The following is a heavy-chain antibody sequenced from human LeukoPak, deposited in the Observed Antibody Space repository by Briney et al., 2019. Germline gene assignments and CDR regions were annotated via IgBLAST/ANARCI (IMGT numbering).Heavy chain of an antibody. D-gene: IGHD4-17*01. CDR2: IYSGGST. Sequence: GGSLRLSCAVSGFTFSSYGMHWVRQAPGKGLEWVSVIYSGGSTYYADSVKGRFTISRDNSKNTLYLQMNSLRAEDTAVYYCAREAVTRNYFDYWGQGTLVTVSS. J-gene: IGHJ4*02. CDR3: AREAVTRNYFDY. CDR1: GFTFSSYG. V-gene: IGHV3-53*01.